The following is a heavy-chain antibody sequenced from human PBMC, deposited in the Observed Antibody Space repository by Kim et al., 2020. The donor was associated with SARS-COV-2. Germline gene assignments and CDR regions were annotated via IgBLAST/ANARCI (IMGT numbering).Heavy chain of an antibody. J-gene: IGHJ1*01. CDR1: GGSFSGYY. Sequence: SETLSLTCAVYGGSFSGYYWSWIRQPPGKGLEWIGEINQSGSTNYNPSLKSRVTISVDTSKNQFSLKLSSVTAADTAVYYCATGLHYYYRSGPRGEYFQ. CDR3: ATGLHYYYRSGPRGEYFQ. CDR2: INQSGST. V-gene: IGHV4-34*01. D-gene: IGHD3-10*01.